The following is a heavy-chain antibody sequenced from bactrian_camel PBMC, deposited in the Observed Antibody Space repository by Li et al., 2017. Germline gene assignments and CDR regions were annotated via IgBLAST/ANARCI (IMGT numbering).Heavy chain of an antibody. D-gene: IGHD5*01. Sequence: VQLVESGGGSVQAGGSLRLSCAFSGYAYSDGYCLGWFRQAPGKEREGVAQMYSGESSTYYADSVKGRFTTSHDNAKNTLYLQMNSLLPGDTAMYRCASSPGFNEPLPYPLSLDTGHFGYWGQGTQVTVS. CDR2: MYSGESST. CDR1: GYAYSDGYC. V-gene: IGHV3S59*01. CDR3: ASSPGFNEPLPYPLSLDTGHFGY. J-gene: IGHJ6*01.